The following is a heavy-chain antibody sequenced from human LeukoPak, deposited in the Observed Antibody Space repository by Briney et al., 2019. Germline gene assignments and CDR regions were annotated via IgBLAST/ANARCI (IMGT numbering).Heavy chain of an antibody. D-gene: IGHD6-13*01. CDR3: AKHVLEAAVYYYYMEV. J-gene: IGHJ6*03. Sequence: GGSLRLSCAASGFTFSSYAMSWVRQAPGKGLECISGFSGSGGSTYYADSVKGRFTISRDNSKNTLYLQMNSLRAEDTAVYFCAKHVLEAAVYYYYMEVWGKGTTVIVSS. CDR1: GFTFSSYA. V-gene: IGHV3-23*01. CDR2: FSGSGGST.